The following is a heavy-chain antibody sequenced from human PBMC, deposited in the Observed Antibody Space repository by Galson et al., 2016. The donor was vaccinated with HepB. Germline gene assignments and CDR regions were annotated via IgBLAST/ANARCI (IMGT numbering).Heavy chain of an antibody. Sequence: SVKVSCKASGGTFSNYAISWVRQAPGQGLEWMGAIIPIFGTPTHAQKFQGRITISADASTSTAYMELRNLTFDDTAVYYCARGRAVAQRWYFDYWGQGTLVTVSS. D-gene: IGHD4-23*01. CDR1: GGTFSNYA. CDR2: IIPIFGTP. CDR3: ARGRAVAQRWYFDY. V-gene: IGHV1-69*13. J-gene: IGHJ4*02.